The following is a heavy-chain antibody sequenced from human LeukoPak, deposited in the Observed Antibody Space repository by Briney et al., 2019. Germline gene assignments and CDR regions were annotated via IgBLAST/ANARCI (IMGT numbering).Heavy chain of an antibody. D-gene: IGHD4-11*01. J-gene: IGHJ4*02. CDR2: IWSDGSNH. CDR3: ARDAQRGFDYSNSLAY. V-gene: IGHV3-33*01. Sequence: PGGSLRLSCAASKFTLSHYVMHWVRQAPGKGLQWVGVIWSDGSNHYYADSVKGRFTISRDNSNNMVYLQMNSLRVDDTGVYYCARDAQRGFDYSNSLAYWGQGVLVTVSS. CDR1: KFTLSHYV.